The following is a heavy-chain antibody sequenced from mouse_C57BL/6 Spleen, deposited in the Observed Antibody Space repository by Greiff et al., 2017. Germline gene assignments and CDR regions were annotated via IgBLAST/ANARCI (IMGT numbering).Heavy chain of an antibody. V-gene: IGHV5-9-1*02. CDR3: TRGWGYNDSYAMDY. CDR1: GFTFSSYA. J-gene: IGHJ4*01. Sequence: EVHLVESGEGLVKPGGSLKLSCAASGFTFSSYAMSWVRQTPEKRLEWVAYISSGGDYIYYADTVKGRYTISIDKARNTLYLQLSRLKSEDTAMYYCTRGWGYNDSYAMDYWGQGTSVTVSS. CDR2: ISSGGDYI. D-gene: IGHD3-1*01.